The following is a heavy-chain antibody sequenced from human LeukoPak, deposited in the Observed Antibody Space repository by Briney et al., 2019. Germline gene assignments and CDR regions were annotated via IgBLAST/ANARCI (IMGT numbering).Heavy chain of an antibody. CDR2: IYYSGST. J-gene: IGHJ4*02. V-gene: IGHV4-39*01. Sequence: KSSETLSLTCTVSGGSISSSSYYWGWIRQPPGKGLEWIGSIYYSGSTYYNPSLKSRVTISVDTSKNQFSLKLSSVTAADTAVYYCARPTSGYYPLVDYWGQGTLVTVSS. D-gene: IGHD3-22*01. CDR1: GGSISSSSYY. CDR3: ARPTSGYYPLVDY.